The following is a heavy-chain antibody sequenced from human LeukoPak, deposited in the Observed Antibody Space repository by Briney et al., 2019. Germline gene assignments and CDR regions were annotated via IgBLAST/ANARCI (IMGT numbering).Heavy chain of an antibody. V-gene: IGHV4-61*02. CDR2: IYTSGST. Sequence: SETLSLTCTVSGGSISRGSYYWSWIRQPAGKGLEWIVRIYTSGSTNYNPSLKSRVTISVDTSKNQFSLKLSSVTAADTAVYYSARTRVLLWFGEPCEFDTWGPGTLVTVSS. D-gene: IGHD3-10*01. J-gene: IGHJ5*02. CDR1: GGSISRGSYY. CDR3: ARTRVLLWFGEPCEFDT.